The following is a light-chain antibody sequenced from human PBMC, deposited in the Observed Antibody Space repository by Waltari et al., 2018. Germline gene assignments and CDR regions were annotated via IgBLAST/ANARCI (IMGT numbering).Light chain of an antibody. CDR1: RSNIGNKY. Sequence: QSVLTQAPSVSAAPGPTVTIPSAGSRSNIGNKYVSWYQQFPGTAPKLLIYDNDKRPSGIPDRFSASKSGTSATLGITGLQTGDEANYYCGTWDTSLSAWVFGGGTKLTVL. CDR2: DND. V-gene: IGLV1-51*01. J-gene: IGLJ3*02. CDR3: GTWDTSLSAWV.